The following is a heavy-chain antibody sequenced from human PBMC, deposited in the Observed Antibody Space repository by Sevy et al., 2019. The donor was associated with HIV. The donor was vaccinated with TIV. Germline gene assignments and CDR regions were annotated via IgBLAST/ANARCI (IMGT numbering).Heavy chain of an antibody. D-gene: IGHD4-4*01. CDR1: GFTFSTYA. CDR2: ISDSGGAT. Sequence: GGSLRLSCAASGFTFSTYAMGWVRQAPGKGLEWVSSISDSGGATKYADSVNGRFIISRDNSNNTLYLQMNSLRVEDTAVYDCAKDAIMTTVISSFDSWGQGTLVTVSS. J-gene: IGHJ4*02. CDR3: AKDAIMTTVISSFDS. V-gene: IGHV3-23*01.